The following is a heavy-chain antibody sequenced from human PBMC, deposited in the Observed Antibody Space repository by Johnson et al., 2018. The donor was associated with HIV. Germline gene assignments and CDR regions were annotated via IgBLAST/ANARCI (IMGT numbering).Heavy chain of an antibody. CDR1: GFTFSSNA. D-gene: IGHD6-13*01. V-gene: IGHV3-30*14. J-gene: IGHJ3*01. Sequence: QVQLVESGGGVVQPGRSLRLSCAASGFTFSSNAMHWVRQAPGKGLERVVVISYAGSNKSYADSVKGRFTISRDNSKNTLYLQMGSLRTEDMAVYHCARARYTSDWYLYDAFDLWGQGTMVTVSS. CDR2: ISYAGSNK. CDR3: ARARYTSDWYLYDAFDL.